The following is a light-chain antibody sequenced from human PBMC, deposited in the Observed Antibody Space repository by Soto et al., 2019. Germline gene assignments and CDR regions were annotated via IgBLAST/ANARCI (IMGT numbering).Light chain of an antibody. J-gene: IGKJ1*01. CDR1: QSLSGSY. CDR3: QQYGRSPRT. Sequence: EIVLTQSPGTLSLSPGERVTLSCRASQSLSGSYLAWYQQKPGQAPRLLIHGASSRATGIPDRFSGSGSGTDFTLTITRLEPEDFAVYYCQQYGRSPRTFGQGPRWKSN. CDR2: GAS. V-gene: IGKV3-20*01.